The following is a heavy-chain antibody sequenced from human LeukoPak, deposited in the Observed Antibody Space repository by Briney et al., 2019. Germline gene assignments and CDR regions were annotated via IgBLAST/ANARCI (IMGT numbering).Heavy chain of an antibody. CDR2: INPNSGGT. V-gene: IGHV1-2*02. CDR1: GYTFTGYY. J-gene: IGHJ4*02. Sequence: GASVKVSCKASGYTFTGYYMHWVRQAPGQGLEWMGWINPNSGGTNYAQKFQGRVTMTRDTSISTAYMELSRLRSDDTAVYYCARDPWGVDSSGYYNDYWGQGTLVTVSS. CDR3: ARDPWGVDSSGYYNDY. D-gene: IGHD3-22*01.